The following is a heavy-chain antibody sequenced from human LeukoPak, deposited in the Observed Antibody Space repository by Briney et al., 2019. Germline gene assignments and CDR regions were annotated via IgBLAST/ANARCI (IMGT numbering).Heavy chain of an antibody. CDR1: GGSFNSYY. Sequence: SETLSLTCTVSGGSFNSYYWSWIRQPPGKGLEWIGYIYYSGSTNYNPSLKSRVTISVDTSKNQFSLKLSTVTAADEAVYYCARIGIKYSTSGWWFDPWGQGTLVTVSS. CDR2: IYYSGST. J-gene: IGHJ5*02. V-gene: IGHV4-59*01. CDR3: ARIGIKYSTSGWWFDP. D-gene: IGHD1-26*01.